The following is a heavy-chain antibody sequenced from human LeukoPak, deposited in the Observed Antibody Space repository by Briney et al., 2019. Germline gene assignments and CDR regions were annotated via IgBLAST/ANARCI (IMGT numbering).Heavy chain of an antibody. CDR1: GGSISTYY. V-gene: IGHV4-59*12. J-gene: IGHJ4*02. D-gene: IGHD5-18*01. CDR2: IYQSGST. CDR3: AREGGYSYGLDY. Sequence: SETLSLTCTVSGGSISTYYWSWIRQPPGKGLKWIGYIYQSGSTNYNPSLNSRVIMSVDTSKNQISLSLSSVTAADTAVYYCAREGGYSYGLDYWGQGTLVTVSS.